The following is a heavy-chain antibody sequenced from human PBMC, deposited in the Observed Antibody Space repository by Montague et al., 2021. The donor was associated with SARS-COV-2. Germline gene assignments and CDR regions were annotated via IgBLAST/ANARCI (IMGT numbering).Heavy chain of an antibody. Sequence: SETLSLTCIVSGGSVSSGSYDWSWSRQPPGKGLEWSGYYYYGVSTNDNPSLKSRVTISVDTTKNQFSLKLSSVTAADTAVYYCARDPWRITIFGVVTRYGMDVWGQGTPVTVSS. CDR2: YYYGVST. V-gene: IGHV4-61*01. CDR3: ARDPWRITIFGVVTRYGMDV. CDR1: GGSVSSGSYD. J-gene: IGHJ6*02. D-gene: IGHD3-3*01.